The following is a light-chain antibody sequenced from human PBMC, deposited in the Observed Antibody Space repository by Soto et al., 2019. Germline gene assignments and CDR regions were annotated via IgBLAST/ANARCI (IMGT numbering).Light chain of an antibody. V-gene: IGKV3-15*01. CDR1: QSVSSN. J-gene: IGKJ4*01. CDR3: QQYNKWPLT. Sequence: EIVMTQSPATLSVSPGERATLSCRASQSVSSNLAWYQQKPGQAPRLLIYGAYTRATGIPARFSGSGSGTDFTLTISSLQSEDFAVYYCQQYNKWPLTFGGGTTVEIK. CDR2: GAY.